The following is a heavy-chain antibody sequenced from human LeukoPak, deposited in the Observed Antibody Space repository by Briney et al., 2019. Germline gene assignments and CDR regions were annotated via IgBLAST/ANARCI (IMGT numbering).Heavy chain of an antibody. D-gene: IGHD4-17*01. V-gene: IGHV3-7*03. Sequence: GGSLRLSCAVSGFTFSNFWMSWVRQAPGKGLEWVATIKEDGSENYYVNSVKGRFTISRDNAKKSIYLEMKSLRVEDTAVYCCARDKDSGATTGSIFDCWGQGTLVTVSS. CDR2: IKEDGSEN. CDR1: GFTFSNFW. CDR3: ARDKDSGATTGSIFDC. J-gene: IGHJ4*02.